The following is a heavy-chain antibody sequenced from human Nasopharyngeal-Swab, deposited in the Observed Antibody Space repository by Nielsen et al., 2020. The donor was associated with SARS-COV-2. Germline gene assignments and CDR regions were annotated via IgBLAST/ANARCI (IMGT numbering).Heavy chain of an antibody. D-gene: IGHD2-2*01. V-gene: IGHV4-39*01. J-gene: IGHJ2*01. CDR2: IYYSGRT. CDR3: ARRVTNWSFWYFDL. Sequence: SETLSLTCTVSGGSISSSSYYWGWIRQPPGKGLEWIGGIYYSGRTYYNPSLKSRVTISVDTSKNQFSLKLSSVTAADTAIYYCARRVTNWSFWYFDLWGRGTLVTVSS. CDR1: GGSISSSSYY.